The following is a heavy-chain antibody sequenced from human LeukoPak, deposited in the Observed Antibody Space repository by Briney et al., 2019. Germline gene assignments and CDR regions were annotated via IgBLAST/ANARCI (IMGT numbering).Heavy chain of an antibody. V-gene: IGHV4-34*01. Sequence: SETLSLTCAVYGGSFSGYYWNWIRQPPGKGLEWIGKINHSGSTNYNPSLKSRVTISVDTSKNQFSLKLSSVTAADTAVYYCARDRIATAGSDWYFDLWGRGTLVTVSS. D-gene: IGHD6-13*01. J-gene: IGHJ2*01. CDR1: GGSFSGYY. CDR2: INHSGST. CDR3: ARDRIATAGSDWYFDL.